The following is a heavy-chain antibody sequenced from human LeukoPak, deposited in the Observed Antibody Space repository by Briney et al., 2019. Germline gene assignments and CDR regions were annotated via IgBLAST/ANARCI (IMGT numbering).Heavy chain of an antibody. Sequence: ASVKASCKPSGYTFTSYDMHWVRQAPGHGLEWMGIINPSGGSTSYAQKFQGRVTMTRDTSTSTVYMELSSLRSEDTAVYYCARVFAVADDYWGQGTLVTVSS. D-gene: IGHD6-19*01. CDR1: GYTFTSYD. CDR2: INPSGGST. J-gene: IGHJ4*02. V-gene: IGHV1-46*01. CDR3: ARVFAVADDY.